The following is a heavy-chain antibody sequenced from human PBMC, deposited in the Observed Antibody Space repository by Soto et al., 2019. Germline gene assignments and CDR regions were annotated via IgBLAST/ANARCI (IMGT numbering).Heavy chain of an antibody. Sequence: ASVKVSWKASGYTFTSYYMHWVRQAPGQGLEWMGIINPSGGSTSYAQKFQGRVTMTRDTSTSTVYMELSSLRSEDTAVYYCARYCSGGSCDRAFDIWGQGTMDTVSS. J-gene: IGHJ3*02. CDR2: INPSGGST. CDR1: GYTFTSYY. V-gene: IGHV1-46*03. D-gene: IGHD2-15*01. CDR3: ARYCSGGSCDRAFDI.